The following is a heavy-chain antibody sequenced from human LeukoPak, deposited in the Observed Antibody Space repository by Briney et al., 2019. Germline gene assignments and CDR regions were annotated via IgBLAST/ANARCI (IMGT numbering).Heavy chain of an antibody. V-gene: IGHV3-53*01. J-gene: IGHJ4*02. CDR3: AKATMTTAGTLDY. CDR2: LSSGDNT. Sequence: PGGSLRLSCAASGFNVNSYYMSWVRQAPGRGLEWVSALSSGDNTHYADSVNGRFTISRDNSKNTLYLQLNSLRAEDTAVYYCAKATMTTAGTLDYWGQGTLVTVSS. CDR1: GFNVNSYY. D-gene: IGHD1-1*01.